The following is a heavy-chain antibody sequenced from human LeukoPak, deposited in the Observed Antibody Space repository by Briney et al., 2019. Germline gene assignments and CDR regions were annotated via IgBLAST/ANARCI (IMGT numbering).Heavy chain of an antibody. J-gene: IGHJ4*02. CDR2: ISYSSSYI. V-gene: IGHV3-21*01. D-gene: IGHD6-13*01. CDR1: GFTFSSYS. CDR3: ARDPSQQQLVEDDY. Sequence: GGSLRLSCAASGFTFSSYSMNWVRQAPGKGLEWVSYISYSSSYIYYADSVRRGFTISRDNAKNSLYLQLNSLRAEDTAVYYCARDPSQQQLVEDDYWGPGNLVTVSS.